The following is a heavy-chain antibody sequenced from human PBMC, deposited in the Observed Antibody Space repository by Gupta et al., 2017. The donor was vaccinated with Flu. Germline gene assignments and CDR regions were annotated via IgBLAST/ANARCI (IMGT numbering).Heavy chain of an antibody. J-gene: IGHJ4*02. CDR3: ATLHCSSTSCKGDY. Sequence: QVQHAQSGALVTTPDASAKDSAKASGYACTGGYMHWLRQAPGQGLEWMGWINPNSGGTNYAQKFQGRVTMTRDTSISTAYMELSRLRSDDTAVYYCATLHCSSTSCKGDYWGQGTLVTVSS. V-gene: IGHV1-2*02. CDR2: INPNSGGT. CDR1: GYACTGGY. D-gene: IGHD2-2*01.